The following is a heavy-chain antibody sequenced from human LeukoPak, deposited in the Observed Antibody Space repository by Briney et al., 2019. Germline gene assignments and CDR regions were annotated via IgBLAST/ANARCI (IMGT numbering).Heavy chain of an antibody. V-gene: IGHV3-11*01. J-gene: IGHJ4*02. CDR3: ARVRVTASHYFDY. D-gene: IGHD2-21*02. CDR2: ISGSGGST. CDR1: GFTFSDYY. Sequence: PGGSLRLSCAASGFTFSDYYMSWIRQAPGKGLEWVSAISGSGGSTYYADSVKGRFTISRDNAKNSLYLQMNSLRAEDTAVYYCARVRVTASHYFDYWGQGTLVTVSS.